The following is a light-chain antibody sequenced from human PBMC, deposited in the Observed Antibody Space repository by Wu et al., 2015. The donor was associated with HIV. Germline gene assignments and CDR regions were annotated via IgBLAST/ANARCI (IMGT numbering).Light chain of an antibody. Sequence: EIVMTQSPATLSVSPGERATLSCRASQNIRSNLAWYQQKPGQAPRLLIYGASTRATGIPARFSGSGSGTEFTLTISSMQSEDFAVYYCQQYNNWARAFGQGTKVEIK. V-gene: IGKV3-15*01. CDR2: GAS. CDR1: QNIRSN. CDR3: QQYNNWARA. J-gene: IGKJ1*01.